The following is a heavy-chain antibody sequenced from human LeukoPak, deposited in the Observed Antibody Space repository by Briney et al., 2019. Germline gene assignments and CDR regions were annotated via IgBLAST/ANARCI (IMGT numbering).Heavy chain of an antibody. Sequence: GGSLRLSCAASGFTFSDHYMDWVRQAPGKGLEWVSVIYSGGSTYYADSVKGRFTISRDNSKNTLYLQMNSLRAEGTAVYYCARTEATKAYYYYGMDVWGQGTTVTVSS. CDR3: ARTEATKAYYYYGMDV. CDR2: IYSGGST. CDR1: GFTFSDHY. V-gene: IGHV3-66*01. J-gene: IGHJ6*02. D-gene: IGHD5-12*01.